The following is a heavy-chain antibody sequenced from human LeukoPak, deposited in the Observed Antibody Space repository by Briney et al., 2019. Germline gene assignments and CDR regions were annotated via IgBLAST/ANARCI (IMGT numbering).Heavy chain of an antibody. CDR2: IYYSGST. D-gene: IGHD6-13*01. CDR1: GGSISSSSNY. J-gene: IGHJ4*02. CDR3: SRETTSTSWY. V-gene: IGHV4-39*01. Sequence: SETLSLTCTVSGGSISSSSNYWAWIRQPPGKGLEWIGSIYYSGSTFYSPSLKSRVTLSVDTSKNQFSLKLSSVTAADTAVYFCSRETTSTSWYWGQGTLVTVSS.